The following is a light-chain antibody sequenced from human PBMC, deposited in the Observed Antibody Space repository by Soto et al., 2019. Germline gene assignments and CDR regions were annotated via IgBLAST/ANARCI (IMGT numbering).Light chain of an antibody. CDR3: QKSDHLPL. V-gene: IGKV1-33*01. CDR2: DAY. Sequence: DIQITQSPPSLSASVGDRVTITCQARHDIGNSLNWYQDKPGQAPKLVIYDAYNLETGVPSTFSGNGYGTDFTFTISSLRPEDIATYYCQKSDHLPLFGPGTKVDMK. CDR1: HDIGNS. J-gene: IGKJ3*01.